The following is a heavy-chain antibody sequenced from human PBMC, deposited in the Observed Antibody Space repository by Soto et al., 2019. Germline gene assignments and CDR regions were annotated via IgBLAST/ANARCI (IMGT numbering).Heavy chain of an antibody. Sequence: QVQLVQSGAEVKKPGSSVKVSCKASGGTFSSYAISWVRQAPGQGLEWMGGIIPIFGTANYAQKFQGRVTITADESTSTAYMELSSLRSEDTAVYYCASSVAGTEGNYSYGMDVWGQGTTVTVSS. CDR2: IIPIFGTA. CDR3: ASSVAGTEGNYSYGMDV. D-gene: IGHD6-19*01. CDR1: GGTFSSYA. V-gene: IGHV1-69*12. J-gene: IGHJ6*02.